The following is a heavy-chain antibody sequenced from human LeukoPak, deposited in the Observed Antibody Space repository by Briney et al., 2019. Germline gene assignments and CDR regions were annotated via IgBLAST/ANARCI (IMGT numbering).Heavy chain of an antibody. CDR2: ISRSGTPI. CDR3: ASELLWVGDLLSDY. J-gene: IGHJ4*02. D-gene: IGHD3-10*01. CDR1: GFTFSDYY. V-gene: IGHV3-11*01. Sequence: GGSLRLSCAASGFTFSDYYMSWIRQAPGKGLEWVSYISRSGTPIYYADSVKGRFTISRDNAKSSLYLQMDSLRAEDTAVYYCASELLWVGDLLSDYWGQGTLVTVSS.